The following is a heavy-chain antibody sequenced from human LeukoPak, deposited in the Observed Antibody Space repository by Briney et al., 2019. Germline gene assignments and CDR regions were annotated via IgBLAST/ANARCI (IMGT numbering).Heavy chain of an antibody. V-gene: IGHV3-33*06. CDR2: IWYDGSNK. Sequence: QPGRSLRLSCAASGFTFSSYGMHWVRQAPGKGLEWVAVIWYDGSNKYYADSVKGRFTISRDNSKNTLYLQMNSLRAEDTAVYYCAKDRNYYDSSGYFDYWGQGTLVTVSS. J-gene: IGHJ4*02. CDR1: GFTFSSYG. D-gene: IGHD3-22*01. CDR3: AKDRNYYDSSGYFDY.